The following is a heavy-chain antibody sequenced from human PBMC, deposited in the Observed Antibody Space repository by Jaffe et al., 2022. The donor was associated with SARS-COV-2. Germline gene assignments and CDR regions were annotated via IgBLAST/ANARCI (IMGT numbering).Heavy chain of an antibody. Sequence: QMQLVQSGPEVKKPGTSVKVSCKASGFTFTSSAVQWVRQARGQRLEWIGWIVVGSGNTNYAQKFQERVTITRDMSTSTAYMELSSLRSEDTAVYYCAAARSNARHDYWGQGTLVTVSS. D-gene: IGHD6-25*01. V-gene: IGHV1-58*01. CDR2: IVVGSGNT. CDR1: GFTFTSSA. CDR3: AAARSNARHDY. J-gene: IGHJ4*02.